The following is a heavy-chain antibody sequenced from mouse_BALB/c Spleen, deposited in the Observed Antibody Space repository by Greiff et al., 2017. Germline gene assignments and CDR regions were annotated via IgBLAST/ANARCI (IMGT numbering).Heavy chain of an antibody. D-gene: IGHD2-1*01. CDR1: GYAFSSSW. CDR2: IYPGDGDT. V-gene: IGHV1-82*01. J-gene: IGHJ3*01. Sequence: QVQLQQSGPELVKPGASVKISCKASGYAFSSSWMNWVKQRPGQGLEWIGRIYPGDGDTNYNGKFKGKATLTADKSSSTAYMQLSSLTSVDSAVYFCARWGDGNRFAYWGQGTLVTVSA. CDR3: ARWGDGNRFAY.